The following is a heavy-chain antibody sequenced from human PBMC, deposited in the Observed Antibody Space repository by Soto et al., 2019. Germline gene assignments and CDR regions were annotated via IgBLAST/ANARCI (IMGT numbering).Heavy chain of an antibody. Sequence: QVQLVQSGAEVKKPGASVKVSCKASGYTFTSYYMHWVRQAPGQGLEWMGIINPSGGSTSYAQKCQGRVTMTRDTSTSTVYMELSSLRSEDTAVYYCARGFGGYSGSFYYYYGMDVWGQGTTVTVSS. J-gene: IGHJ6*02. V-gene: IGHV1-46*01. CDR2: INPSGGST. CDR3: ARGFGGYSGSFYYYYGMDV. D-gene: IGHD1-26*01. CDR1: GYTFTSYY.